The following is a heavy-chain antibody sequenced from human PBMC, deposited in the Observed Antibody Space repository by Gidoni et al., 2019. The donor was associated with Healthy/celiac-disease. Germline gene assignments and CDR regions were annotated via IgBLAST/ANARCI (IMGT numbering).Heavy chain of an antibody. J-gene: IGHJ2*01. Sequence: QVQLVQSGAEVKKPGASVKVYCKASGYTFTSYAMHWVRQAPGQRLEWMGWINAGNGNTKYSQKFQGRVTITRDTSASTAYMELSSLRSEDTAVYYCARDTSIAARLYWYFDLWGRGTLVTVSS. D-gene: IGHD6-6*01. CDR1: GYTFTSYA. CDR2: INAGNGNT. CDR3: ARDTSIAARLYWYFDL. V-gene: IGHV1-3*01.